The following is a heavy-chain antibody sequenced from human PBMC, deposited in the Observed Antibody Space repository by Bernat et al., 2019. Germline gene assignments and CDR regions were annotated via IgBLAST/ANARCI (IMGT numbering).Heavy chain of an antibody. V-gene: IGHV4-39*01. CDR3: ARHGPPSGSNSSRAFTR. J-gene: IGHJ4*02. Sequence: QLQLQESGPGLVKPSETLSLTCTVSGGSISSSSYYWGWIRQPPGKGLEWIGSIYYSGSTYYNPSLKSRVTISVDTSKNQFSLKLGSVTAADTAVYYCARHGPPSGSNSSRAFTRWGQGTLVTVSS. CDR1: GGSISSSSYY. CDR2: IYYSGST. D-gene: IGHD6-6*01.